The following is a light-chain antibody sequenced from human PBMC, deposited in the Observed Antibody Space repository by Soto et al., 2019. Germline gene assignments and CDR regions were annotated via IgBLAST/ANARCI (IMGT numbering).Light chain of an antibody. CDR2: GAS. Sequence: IVMTQSPATLSVSPGERATLSCRASQTLYNNLAWYQQKLGQAPRLLIYGASARATDIPARFSGSGSGTEFTLTIRGLQSEDFGIYYGWRCNDWPLTFGGATKVEFK. J-gene: IGKJ4*01. CDR3: WRCNDWPLT. CDR1: QTLYNN. V-gene: IGKV3-15*01.